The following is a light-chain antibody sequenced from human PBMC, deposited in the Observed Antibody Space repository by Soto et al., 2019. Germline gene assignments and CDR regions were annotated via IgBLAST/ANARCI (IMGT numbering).Light chain of an antibody. V-gene: IGLV2-14*01. CDR1: SSDVGYYNY. J-gene: IGLJ1*01. CDR3: SSYTGSSTLYV. CDR2: EVS. Sequence: QSALTQPASVSGSPGQSITISCTGTSSDVGYYNYVSWYQKHPGKAPKLMIYEVSKRPSGVSNRFSGSKSGNTASLTISGLQAEDEADYYCSSYTGSSTLYVFGTGTKVTV.